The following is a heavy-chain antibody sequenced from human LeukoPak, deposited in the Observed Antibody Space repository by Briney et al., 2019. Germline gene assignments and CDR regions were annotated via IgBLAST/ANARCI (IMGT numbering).Heavy chain of an antibody. J-gene: IGHJ4*02. CDR1: GYTFTSYG. Sequence: GASVKVSCKASGYTFTSYGISWVRQAPGQGLEWMGWISAYNGNTNYAQKLQGRVTMTTDTPTSTAYMELRSLRSDDTAVYYCATTAAGYSSGWYYFDYWGQGTLVTVSS. D-gene: IGHD6-19*01. V-gene: IGHV1-18*01. CDR3: ATTAAGYSSGWYYFDY. CDR2: ISAYNGNT.